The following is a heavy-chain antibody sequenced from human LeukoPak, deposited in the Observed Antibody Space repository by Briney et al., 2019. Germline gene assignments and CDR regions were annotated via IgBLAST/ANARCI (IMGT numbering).Heavy chain of an antibody. Sequence: GGSLRLSCAASGFIFGDYAMHWVRQAPGKGLEWVAAIAFDDTDRYYIDSVKGRFTISRDDSKNTLYLHMASLRAEDTAVYYCTNSDDYGDYWGQGTLVTVSS. CDR1: GFIFGDYA. CDR3: TNSDDYGDY. CDR2: IAFDDTDR. J-gene: IGHJ4*02. V-gene: IGHV3-30*04.